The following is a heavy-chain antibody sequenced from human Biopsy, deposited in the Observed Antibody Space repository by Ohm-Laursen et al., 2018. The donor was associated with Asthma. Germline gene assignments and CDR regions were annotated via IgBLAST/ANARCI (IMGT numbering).Heavy chain of an antibody. J-gene: IGHJ6*02. CDR2: IPQGGPT. Sequence: GTLSLTCALSGGPLRGYVWAWIRQPPGKGLEWIGEIPQGGPTAVNPSLKSRVTISMDPSKSQFYLSLRSMTAADTAVYYCASGPEWSGLDVWGQGTTVTVSS. CDR1: GGPLRGYV. D-gene: IGHD1-14*01. V-gene: IGHV4-34*01. CDR3: ASGPEWSGLDV.